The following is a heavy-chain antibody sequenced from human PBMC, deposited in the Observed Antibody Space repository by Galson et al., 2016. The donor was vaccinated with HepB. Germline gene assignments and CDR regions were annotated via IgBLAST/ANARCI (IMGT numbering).Heavy chain of an antibody. D-gene: IGHD3-10*01. J-gene: IGHJ4*02. CDR1: GFRFSSYA. CDR3: AKDGLYYGSGCYCSVDY. V-gene: IGHV3-30*18. Sequence: SLRLSCAASGFRFSSYAMHWVRQAPGKGLEWVAVITYDGRNKYYTDSLKGRFTISRDNSKNSLYLQMNSLRAEDRAVYYCAKDGLYYGSGCYCSVDYWGQGTLVTVSS. CDR2: ITYDGRNK.